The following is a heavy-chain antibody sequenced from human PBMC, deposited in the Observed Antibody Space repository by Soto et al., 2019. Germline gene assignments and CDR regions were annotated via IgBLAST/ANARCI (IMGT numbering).Heavy chain of an antibody. V-gene: IGHV5-51*01. CDR2: IYPGDSDT. Sequence: GESLKISCKGSGYSFTSYWIGWVRQMPGKGLEWMGIIYPGDSDTRYSPSFQGQVTISADKSISTAYLQWSSLEASDTAMYYCARLGIAVAADYYYYGMDVWGQGTTVTVSS. J-gene: IGHJ6*02. CDR1: GYSFTSYW. CDR3: ARLGIAVAADYYYYGMDV. D-gene: IGHD6-19*01.